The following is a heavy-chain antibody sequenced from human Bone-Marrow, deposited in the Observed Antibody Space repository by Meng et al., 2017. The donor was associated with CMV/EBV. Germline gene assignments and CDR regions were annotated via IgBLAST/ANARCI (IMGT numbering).Heavy chain of an antibody. V-gene: IGHV1-69*10. Sequence: SVKVSCKASGGTFSSYAISWVRQAPGQGLEWMGGIIPILGIANYAQKFQGRVTITADKSTSTAYMELSSLRSEDTAVYYCARDTTSGWYKYFDDWGQGTLVTVSS. J-gene: IGHJ4*02. CDR2: IIPILGIA. CDR3: ARDTTSGWYKYFDD. D-gene: IGHD6-19*01. CDR1: GGTFSSYA.